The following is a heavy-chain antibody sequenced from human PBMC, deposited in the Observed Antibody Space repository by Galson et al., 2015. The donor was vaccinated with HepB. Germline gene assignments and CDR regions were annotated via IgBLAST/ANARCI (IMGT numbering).Heavy chain of an antibody. CDR1: GFSLSTFGLG. CDR2: FSWDDDK. Sequence: PALVKPTPPLTLTCTFSGFSLSTFGLGVGWIRQPPGKALEWLALFSWDDDKPYSPSLKNRLTVTKDTSKNQVVLTMTNMDPVDTATYYCARLGGSGYDFDYWGQGTLVTVSP. CDR3: ARLGGSGYDFDY. D-gene: IGHD3-22*01. J-gene: IGHJ4*02. V-gene: IGHV2-5*02.